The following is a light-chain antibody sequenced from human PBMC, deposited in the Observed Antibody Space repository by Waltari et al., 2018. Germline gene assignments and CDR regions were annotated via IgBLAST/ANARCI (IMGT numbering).Light chain of an antibody. CDR3: QQSYTTPRT. CDR2: AAS. J-gene: IGKJ1*01. Sequence: DIQMTQSPFSLSASVGDRVTITCRASQSIGTYLNWYQHKPGRAPELLIYAASTLQGGVPSRCSGSGSETHFSRAISSLQREDFATYYCQQSYTTPRTFGQGTKVEIK. CDR1: QSIGTY. V-gene: IGKV1-39*01.